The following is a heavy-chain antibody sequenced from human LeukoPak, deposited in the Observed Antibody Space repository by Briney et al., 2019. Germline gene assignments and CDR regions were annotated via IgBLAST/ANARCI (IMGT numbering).Heavy chain of an antibody. V-gene: IGHV3-23*01. D-gene: IGHD2-15*01. CDR3: AKQRSEVVIAATNY. CDR2: ISGSGGST. CDR1: GFTFSSYA. J-gene: IGHJ4*02. Sequence: GGSLRLSCAASGFTFSSYAMSWVRQAPGKGLEWVSAISGSGGSTYYADSVKGRFTISRDNSKNTLYLQMNSLRAEDTAVYFCAKQRSEVVIAATNYWGQGTLVTVSS.